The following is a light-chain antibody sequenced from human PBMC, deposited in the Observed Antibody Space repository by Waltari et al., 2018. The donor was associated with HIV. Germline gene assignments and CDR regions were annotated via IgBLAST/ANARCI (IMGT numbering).Light chain of an antibody. CDR1: TCHSSFR. V-gene: IGLV4-69*01. CDR2: VNGDGSH. J-gene: IGLJ3*02. CDR3: QTWGTGIWV. Sequence: VLTQSPSASAYLGASVNPTFIPRTCHSSFRIAWPQQQPEKGPRFLVKVNGDGSHNKGEGVPSRFSGSSSGAERYLTISSLQSEDEADYYCQTWGTGIWVFGGGTKLTVL.